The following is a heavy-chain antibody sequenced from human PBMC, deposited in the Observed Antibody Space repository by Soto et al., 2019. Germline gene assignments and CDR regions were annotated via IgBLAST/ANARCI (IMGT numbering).Heavy chain of an antibody. CDR1: GYTFTSYA. J-gene: IGHJ4*02. V-gene: IGHV1-3*01. CDR3: ALREFDY. Sequence: ASVKASCKASGYTFTSYAMHWVRQAPGQRLAWMGWINAGNGNAKYSRKLQGRGTITRDTSASTAYMELNSLRSEDTAVYYCALREFDYWCQGTLVTASS. CDR2: INAGNGNA.